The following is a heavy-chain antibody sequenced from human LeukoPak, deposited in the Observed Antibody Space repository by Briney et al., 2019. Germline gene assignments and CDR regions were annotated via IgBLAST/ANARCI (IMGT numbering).Heavy chain of an antibody. D-gene: IGHD3-10*01. V-gene: IGHV4-4*07. CDR2: IYTSGST. CDR3: ARERIWFGDPKDYYYMDV. CDR1: GGSISSYY. J-gene: IGHJ6*03. Sequence: SQTLSLTCTVSGGSISSYYWSWIRQPAGKGLEWIGRIYTSGSTNYNPSLKSRVTMSVDTSKNQFSLKLSSVTAADTAVYYCARERIWFGDPKDYYYMDVWGKGTTVTISS.